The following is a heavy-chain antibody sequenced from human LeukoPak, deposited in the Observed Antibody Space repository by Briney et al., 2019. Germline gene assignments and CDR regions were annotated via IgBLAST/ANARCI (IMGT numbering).Heavy chain of an antibody. D-gene: IGHD2-15*01. J-gene: IGHJ4*02. V-gene: IGHV4-59*11. CDR2: IYYSGST. CDR3: ARQLRVGRTLDY. Sequence: SETLSLTCTVSGGSISSHYWSCIRQPPGKGPECIGYIYYSGSTNYNPSLKSRVTIPVDTSKNQFSLKLSSATAADTAVYYCARQLRVGRTLDYWGQGTLVTVSS. CDR1: GGSISSHY.